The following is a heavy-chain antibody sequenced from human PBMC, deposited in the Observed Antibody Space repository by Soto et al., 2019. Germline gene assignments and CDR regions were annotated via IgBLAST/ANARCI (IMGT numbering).Heavy chain of an antibody. Sequence: TLPLFRAISGASFFHNNAGCNWTRQSPSRGLEWLGRTYYRSRWFNDYAVSVKSRITITPDTSKNQLSLQLNSVTPEDTAVYFCARDLEDTVAVPAAKYFHFYGMDVWGQGTTVIVSS. D-gene: IGHD2-2*01. CDR2: TYYRSRWFN. V-gene: IGHV6-1*01. CDR1: GASFFHNNAG. CDR3: ARDLEDTVAVPAAKYFHFYGMDV. J-gene: IGHJ6*02.